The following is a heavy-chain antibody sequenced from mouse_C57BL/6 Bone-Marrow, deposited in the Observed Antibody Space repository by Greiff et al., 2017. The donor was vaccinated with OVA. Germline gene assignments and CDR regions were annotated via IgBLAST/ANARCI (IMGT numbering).Heavy chain of an antibody. Sequence: QVQLQQPGAELVKPGASVKLSCKASGYTFTSYWMQWVKQRPGQGLEWIGEIDPSDSYTNYNQKFKGKATLTVDTSSSTAYMQLSSLTSEDSAVYYCARPRVWGTGTTVTVSS. CDR1: GYTFTSYW. V-gene: IGHV1-50*01. J-gene: IGHJ1*03. CDR2: IDPSDSYT. CDR3: ARPRV.